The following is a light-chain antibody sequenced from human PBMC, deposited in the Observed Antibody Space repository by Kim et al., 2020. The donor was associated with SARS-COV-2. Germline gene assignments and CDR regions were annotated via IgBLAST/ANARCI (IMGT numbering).Light chain of an antibody. CDR1: QSISSY. Sequence: DIQMTQSPSSLSASVGDRVTITCRASQSISSYLNWYQQKPGKAPKLLIYAASSLQSGVPSRFSGSGSGTDFTLTISSLQPEDFATYYCQQSISTPRTFGRGTKVDIK. CDR2: AAS. CDR3: QQSISTPRT. V-gene: IGKV1-39*01. J-gene: IGKJ1*01.